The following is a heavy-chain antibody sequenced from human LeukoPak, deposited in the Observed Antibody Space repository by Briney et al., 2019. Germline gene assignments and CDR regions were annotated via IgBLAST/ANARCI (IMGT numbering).Heavy chain of an antibody. J-gene: IGHJ6*03. V-gene: IGHV1-8*01. Sequence: ASVKVSCKASGYTFARYGITWVRQAPGQGLEWMGWMNPNSGNTGYAQKFQGRVTMTRNTSISTAYMELSSLRSEDTAVYYCARGLFSYDILTGYYYYYYMDVWGKGTTVTVSS. D-gene: IGHD3-9*01. CDR3: ARGLFSYDILTGYYYYYYMDV. CDR2: MNPNSGNT. CDR1: GYTFARYG.